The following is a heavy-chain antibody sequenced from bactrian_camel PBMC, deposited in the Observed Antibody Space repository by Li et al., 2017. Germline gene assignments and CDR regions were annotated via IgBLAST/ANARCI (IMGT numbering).Heavy chain of an antibody. Sequence: HVQLVESGGGSVQAGGSLRLSCKPSFAILDDFDMMWYRQTPGNECELVASISGDASIYYDDAVKGRFTISHDTAKNSIDLQMTSLKPDDTAKYYCAATGQMLKVAGCRTQGTQVTVS. D-gene: IGHD3*01. CDR1: FAILDDFD. V-gene: IGHV3S55*01. J-gene: IGHJ4*01. CDR2: ISGDASI.